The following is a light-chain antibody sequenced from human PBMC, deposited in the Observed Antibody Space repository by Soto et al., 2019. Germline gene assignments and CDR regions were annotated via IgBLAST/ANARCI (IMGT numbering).Light chain of an antibody. CDR3: SSYTSSGSLVL. V-gene: IGLV2-14*03. CDR1: SSDVGGYNY. CDR2: DVT. J-gene: IGLJ2*01. Sequence: QSALTQPASVSGSPGQSISISCTGTSSDVGGYNYVSWYQQHPGEAPKLMSYDVTARPSGVSHRFSGSKSGNTASLTISGLQAEDEADYYCSSYTSSGSLVLFGGGTKLTVL.